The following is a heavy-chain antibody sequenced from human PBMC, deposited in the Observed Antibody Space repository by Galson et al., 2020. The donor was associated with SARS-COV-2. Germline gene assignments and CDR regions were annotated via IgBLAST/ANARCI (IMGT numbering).Heavy chain of an antibody. D-gene: IGHD7-27*01. Sequence: GESLKISCAASGFTFSSYAMSWVRQAPGKGLEWVSAISASGGSTYYADSVKGRFTISRDNSKNTPYLQMNSLRAEDTAVYYCAKATETGALDYGGQGTLVTVSS. CDR3: AKATETGALDY. V-gene: IGHV3-23*01. CDR1: GFTFSSYA. CDR2: ISASGGST. J-gene: IGHJ4*02.